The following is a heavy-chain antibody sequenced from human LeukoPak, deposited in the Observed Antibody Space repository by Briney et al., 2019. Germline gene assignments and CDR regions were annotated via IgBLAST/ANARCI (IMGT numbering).Heavy chain of an antibody. V-gene: IGHV1-2*06. Sequence: ASVKVSCKASGYTFTGYYMHWVRQAPGQGLEWMGRINPNSGGTNYAQKFQGRVTMTRDTSISTAYMELSRLRSDDTAVYYCARAYNDSSGEFDYWGQGTLVTVSS. J-gene: IGHJ4*02. D-gene: IGHD3-22*01. CDR2: INPNSGGT. CDR3: ARAYNDSSGEFDY. CDR1: GYTFTGYY.